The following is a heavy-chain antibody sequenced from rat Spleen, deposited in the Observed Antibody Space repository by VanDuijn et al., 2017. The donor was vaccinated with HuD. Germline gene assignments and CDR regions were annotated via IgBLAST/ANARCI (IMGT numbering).Heavy chain of an antibody. Sequence: EVQLVETGGGLVQPGRSLKLSCVASGFTFSQYWMYWVRRAPGKGLEWVSSISSDGFNTYYPDNVKGRFTISRANSENTVSLQMTMLRSEDTATYYCAVAGYGYWGQGVMVTVSS. J-gene: IGHJ2*01. V-gene: IGHV5-58*01. CDR1: GFTFSQYW. CDR2: ISSDGFNT. CDR3: AVAGYGY. D-gene: IGHD4-3*01.